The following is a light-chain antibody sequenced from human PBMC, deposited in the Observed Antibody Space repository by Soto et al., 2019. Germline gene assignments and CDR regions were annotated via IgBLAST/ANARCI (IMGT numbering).Light chain of an antibody. CDR2: DAY. J-gene: IGKJ4*01. V-gene: IGKV1-5*01. Sequence: DIQMTQSPSTLSASVGDRVTITCRASQRISKWLAWYQQKPGKAPKVLIWDAYTLQRGVPSRFSGSGSGTEFTLTISSLQPDDFATYYCQQYNNWPELTFGGGTKVDIK. CDR1: QRISKW. CDR3: QQYNNWPELT.